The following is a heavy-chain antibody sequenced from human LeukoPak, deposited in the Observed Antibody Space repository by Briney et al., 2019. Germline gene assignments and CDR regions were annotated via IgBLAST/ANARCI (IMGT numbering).Heavy chain of an antibody. D-gene: IGHD5-12*01. CDR1: GFTFASYG. Sequence: GGSLRLSCAASGFTFASYGMSWVRQAPGKGLEWVAVIWYDGSNKYYADSVKGRFTISRDNSKNTLYLQMNSLRAEDTAVYYCARDPWLRLGGYLDYWGQGTLVTVSS. CDR3: ARDPWLRLGGYLDY. J-gene: IGHJ4*02. CDR2: IWYDGSNK. V-gene: IGHV3-33*08.